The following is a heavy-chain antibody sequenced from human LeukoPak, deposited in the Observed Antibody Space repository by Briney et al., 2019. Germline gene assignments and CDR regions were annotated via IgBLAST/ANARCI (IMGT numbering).Heavy chain of an antibody. V-gene: IGHV3-23*01. CDR1: GFTFNNYA. CDR3: AKWGDYDVLTGYYDSDY. D-gene: IGHD3-9*01. J-gene: IGHJ4*02. CDR2: VSGRDTST. Sequence: GASLRLSCAASGFTFNNYAMSWVRQAPGKGLEWVSAVSGRDTSTYYTDSVKGRFTISRDNSKNTLYLQMNSLSAEDTAIYYCAKWGDYDVLTGYYDSDYWGQGTLVTVSS.